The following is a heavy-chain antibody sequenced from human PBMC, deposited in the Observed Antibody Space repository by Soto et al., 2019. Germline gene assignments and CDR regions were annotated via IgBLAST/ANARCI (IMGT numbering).Heavy chain of an antibody. CDR1: GFTFSSYW. CDR2: IKQDGSEK. Sequence: EVQLVESGGGLVQPGGSLRLSCAASGFTFSSYWMSWVRQAPGKGLEWVANIKQDGSEKYYVDSVKGRFTISRDNAKNSLYLQMNSLRAEDTAVYYCARDGSYYDSSGYYGYWGQGTLVTVSS. J-gene: IGHJ4*02. CDR3: ARDGSYYDSSGYYGY. D-gene: IGHD3-22*01. V-gene: IGHV3-7*01.